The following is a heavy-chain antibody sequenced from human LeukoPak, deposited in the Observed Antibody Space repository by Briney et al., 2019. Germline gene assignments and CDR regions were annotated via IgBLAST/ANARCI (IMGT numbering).Heavy chain of an antibody. D-gene: IGHD2/OR15-2a*01. V-gene: IGHV4-4*02. CDR3: ARTSVVTYFGSRTNFDY. J-gene: IGHJ4*02. CDR2: IYHSGST. CDR1: GGSISSSNW. Sequence: PSQTLSLTCAVSGGSISSSNWWSWVRQPPGKGLEWIGEIYHSGSTNYNPSLKSRVTISVDKSKNQFSLKLSSVTAADTAVYYCARTSVVTYFGSRTNFDYWGQGTLVTVSS.